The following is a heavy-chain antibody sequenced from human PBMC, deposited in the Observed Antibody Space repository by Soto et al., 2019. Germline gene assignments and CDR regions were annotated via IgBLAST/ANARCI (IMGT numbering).Heavy chain of an antibody. V-gene: IGHV3-30*18. CDR1: GFSFSSYG. CDR2: ISYHGVNK. J-gene: IGHJ5*02. D-gene: IGHD4-17*01. Sequence: LRLSCTASGFSFSSYGVHWVRQAPGKGLEWVAVISYHGVNKYYADSVNGRFTISRDNSKNMVFLQMNSLRVEDTAVYYCGKYSDYGDHRDWFDPWGQGTLVTVSS. CDR3: GKYSDYGDHRDWFDP.